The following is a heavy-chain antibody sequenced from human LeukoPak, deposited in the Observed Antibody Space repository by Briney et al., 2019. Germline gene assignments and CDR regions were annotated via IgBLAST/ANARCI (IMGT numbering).Heavy chain of an antibody. D-gene: IGHD3-22*01. CDR3: ARDRDYYDSSGYHGY. V-gene: IGHV3-30-3*01. Sequence: GGSLRLSCAASGFTFSSYAMHWVRQAPGKGLEWVAVISYDGSNKYYADSVKGRFTIARDNSKNTLYLQMNSLRAEDTAVYYCARDRDYYDSSGYHGYWGQGTLVTVSS. CDR2: ISYDGSNK. J-gene: IGHJ4*02. CDR1: GFTFSSYA.